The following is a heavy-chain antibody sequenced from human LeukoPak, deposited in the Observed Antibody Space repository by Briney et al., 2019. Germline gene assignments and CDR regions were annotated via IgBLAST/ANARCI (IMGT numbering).Heavy chain of an antibody. CDR1: GGFIPRVAYD. CDR2: IYYSGTT. V-gene: IGHV4-31*03. D-gene: IGHD7-27*01. J-gene: IGHJ4*02. CDR3: ARDRWSWGPEC. Sequence: TLSPTSTVSGGFIPRVAYDWSWIRQHPGKGLEWIGYIYYSGTTYYNPSLKSRVTISVDTSKNQFSLKLTSLTAADTAVCYCARDRWSWGPECWAQGTLVTVSS.